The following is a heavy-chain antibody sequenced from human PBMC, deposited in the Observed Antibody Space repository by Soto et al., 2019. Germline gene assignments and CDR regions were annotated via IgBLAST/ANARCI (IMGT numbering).Heavy chain of an antibody. Sequence: VGSLRLSCAASGFTFSTYGMSWVRQAPGKGLEWFSALTGTGSSTYYADSVKGLFTISRDNSKHTLYLQMNNLRADDTAVYYCAKGPTIFGVVTLAWDFYYGIDVWGQGTTVTVSS. CDR1: GFTFSTYG. CDR2: LTGTGSST. J-gene: IGHJ6*02. V-gene: IGHV3-23*01. CDR3: AKGPTIFGVVTLAWDFYYGIDV. D-gene: IGHD3-3*01.